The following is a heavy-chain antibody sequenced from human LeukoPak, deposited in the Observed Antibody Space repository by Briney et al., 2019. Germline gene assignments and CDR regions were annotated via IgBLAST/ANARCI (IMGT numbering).Heavy chain of an antibody. CDR3: AKDLEQQLAFDY. J-gene: IGHJ4*02. D-gene: IGHD6-13*01. CDR2: ISGSGGST. Sequence: GGSLRLSCAASGFTFSSYSMNWVRQAPGKGLEWVSAISGSGGSTYYADSVKGRFTISRDNSKNTLYLQMNSLRAEDTAVYYCAKDLEQQLAFDYWGQGTLVTVSS. CDR1: GFTFSSYS. V-gene: IGHV3-23*01.